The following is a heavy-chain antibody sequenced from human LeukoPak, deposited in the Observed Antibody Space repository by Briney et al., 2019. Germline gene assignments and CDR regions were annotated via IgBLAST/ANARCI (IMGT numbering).Heavy chain of an antibody. J-gene: IGHJ4*02. CDR3: VSDIGD. V-gene: IGHV3-74*01. D-gene: IGHD3-10*01. CDR2: ISFDGSIT. Sequence: GGSLRLSCAASGFTFSNYWMHWVRQVPGKGLVWVSRISFDGSITTYADSVKGRFTISRDNAKNTLYLQMNSLRAEDTAVYYCVSDIGDWSQGTLVTVSS. CDR1: GFTFSNYW.